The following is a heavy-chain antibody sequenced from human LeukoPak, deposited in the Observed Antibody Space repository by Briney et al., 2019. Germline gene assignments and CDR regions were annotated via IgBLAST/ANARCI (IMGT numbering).Heavy chain of an antibody. J-gene: IGHJ4*02. CDR3: ARDPSNTSGCQIYFDY. V-gene: IGHV1-18*01. D-gene: IGHD3-3*01. Sequence: ASVKVSRKASGYTFRNFGISWVRQAPGQGLEWMGWISTYNGDTHYAQKLQGRVTMTTDTSTSTAYMELRSLRSDDTAVYYCARDPSNTSGCQIYFDYWGQGTLVTVSS. CDR2: ISTYNGDT. CDR1: GYTFRNFG.